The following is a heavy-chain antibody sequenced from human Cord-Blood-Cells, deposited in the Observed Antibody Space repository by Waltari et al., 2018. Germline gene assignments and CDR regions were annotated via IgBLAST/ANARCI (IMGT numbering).Heavy chain of an antibody. CDR1: GFTFDDYA. CDR3: AKAPIGIAAAGHFDY. CDR2: ISWNSGSI. J-gene: IGHJ4*02. D-gene: IGHD6-13*01. V-gene: IGHV3-9*03. Sequence: EVQLVESGGGLVQPGRSLRLPCAASGFTFDDYALHWVRQAPGKGLEWVSGISWNSGSIGYADSVKGRFTISRDNAKNSLYLQMNSLRAEDMALYYCAKAPIGIAAAGHFDYWGQGTLVTVSS.